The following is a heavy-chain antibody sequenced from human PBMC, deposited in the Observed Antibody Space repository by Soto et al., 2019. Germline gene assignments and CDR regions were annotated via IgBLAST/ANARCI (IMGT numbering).Heavy chain of an antibody. J-gene: IGHJ5*02. CDR2: IIPIFGTA. CDR3: ARPVDTAMVGNWFDP. D-gene: IGHD5-18*01. CDR1: GGTFSSYA. Sequence: SVKVSCKASGGTFSSYAISWLLQAPGQGLEWMGGIIPIFGTANYAQKFQGRVTITADESTSTAYMELSSLRSEDTAVYYCARPVDTAMVGNWFDPWGQGTLVTVSS. V-gene: IGHV1-69*13.